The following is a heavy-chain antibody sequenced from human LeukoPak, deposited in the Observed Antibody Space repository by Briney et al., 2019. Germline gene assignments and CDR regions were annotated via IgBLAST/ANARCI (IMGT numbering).Heavy chain of an antibody. CDR1: GFTFSSYE. D-gene: IGHD3-10*01. V-gene: IGHV3-48*03. CDR3: ARDRMVRGVIP. CDR2: ISSSGSTI. Sequence: GGSLRLSCAASGFTFSSYEMNWVRQAPGKGLEWVSYISSSGSTIYYADSVKGRFTISRDNAKDSLYLQMNSLRAEDTAVYYCARDRMVRGVIPWGQGTLVTVSS. J-gene: IGHJ4*02.